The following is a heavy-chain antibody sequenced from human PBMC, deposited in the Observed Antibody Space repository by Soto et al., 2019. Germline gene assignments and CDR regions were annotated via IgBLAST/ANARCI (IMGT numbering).Heavy chain of an antibody. CDR3: ARTAGDLDY. D-gene: IGHD4-17*01. CDR2: TNPKSGYT. CDR1: GYTFTNYD. V-gene: IGHV1-8*01. Sequence: QVQLVQSGAELKKPGASVKVSCKTSGYTFTNYDINWARQATGQGLEWMGWTNPKSGYTGSAQKFQGRVTITRDSSISTAYMELHSLTSEDTAVYYCARTAGDLDYWGQGTLITVSS. J-gene: IGHJ4*02.